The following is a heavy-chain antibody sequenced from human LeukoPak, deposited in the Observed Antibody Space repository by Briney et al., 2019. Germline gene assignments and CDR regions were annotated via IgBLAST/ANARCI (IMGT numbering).Heavy chain of an antibody. D-gene: IGHD2-15*01. J-gene: IGHJ4*02. Sequence: SETLSLTCTVSGGSINSGNYYWSWIRQPAGKGLEWIGRIHPSGGTNYNPSLKSRITISVDTSKNQFSLKLSSVTAADAAVYYCARDSGALITYFDYWGQGTLVTVSS. V-gene: IGHV4-61*02. CDR3: ARDSGALITYFDY. CDR2: IHPSGGT. CDR1: GGSINSGNYY.